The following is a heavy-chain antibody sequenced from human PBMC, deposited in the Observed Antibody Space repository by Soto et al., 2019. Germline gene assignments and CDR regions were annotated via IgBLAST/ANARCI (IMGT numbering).Heavy chain of an antibody. CDR3: ARGLSGGPQDIVGGDNWFDP. D-gene: IGHD2-15*01. CDR1: GYTFTSYG. Sequence: ASVKVSCKASGYTFTSYGISWVRQAPGQGLEWMGWISAYNGNTNYAQKLQGRVTMTTDTSTSTAYMELRSLRSDDTAVYYCARGLSGGPQDIVGGDNWFDPWGQGTLVTVS. CDR2: ISAYNGNT. J-gene: IGHJ5*02. V-gene: IGHV1-18*01.